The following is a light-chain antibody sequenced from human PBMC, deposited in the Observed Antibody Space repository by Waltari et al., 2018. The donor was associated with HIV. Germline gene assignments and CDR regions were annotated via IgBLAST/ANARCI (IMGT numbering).Light chain of an antibody. V-gene: IGLV9-49*01. CDR2: GGTGGIGG. Sequence: QPVLTQPPSASASLGASVTLTCTLSSGYSNYKVDWYQQRPGKGPRFVMRGGTGGIGGSKGDGIPDRFAVLGSGLNRYLTIKNIQEEDESDYHCGADLGSGSNFVYVFGTGTKVTVL. CDR3: GADLGSGSNFVYV. CDR1: SGYSNYK. J-gene: IGLJ1*01.